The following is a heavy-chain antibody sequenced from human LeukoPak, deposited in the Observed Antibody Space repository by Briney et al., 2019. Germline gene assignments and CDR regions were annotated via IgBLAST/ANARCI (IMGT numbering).Heavy chain of an antibody. V-gene: IGHV4-39*07. J-gene: IGHJ5*02. D-gene: IGHD6-19*01. CDR1: GGSISSSSYY. CDR3: ARDRVVAGQRGRFDP. Sequence: SETLSLTCTVSGGSISSSSYYWGWIRQPPGKGLEWIGSIYYSGSTYYNPSLKSRVTISVDTSKNQFSLKLSSVTAADTAVYYCARDRVVAGQRGRFDPWGQGTLVTVSS. CDR2: IYYSGST.